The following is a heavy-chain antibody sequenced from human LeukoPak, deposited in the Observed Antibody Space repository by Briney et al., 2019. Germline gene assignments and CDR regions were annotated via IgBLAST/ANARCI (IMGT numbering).Heavy chain of an antibody. CDR3: AMIKEG. V-gene: IGHV3-74*01. CDR2: INSDGRTT. D-gene: IGHD3-22*01. CDR1: GFTFSNNW. Sequence: PGGSLKLSCAASGFTFSNNWMHWVRQAPGKGLVWVSRINSDGRTTTYADSVKGRFTISRDNAKNTLYLQMNSLRAEATAVYYCAMIKEGWGQGTLVTVSS. J-gene: IGHJ4*02.